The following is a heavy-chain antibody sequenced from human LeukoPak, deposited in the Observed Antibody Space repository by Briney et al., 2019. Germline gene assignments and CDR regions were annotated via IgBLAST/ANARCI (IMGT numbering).Heavy chain of an antibody. CDR2: ISWNSGSI. V-gene: IGHV3-9*01. Sequence: GRSLRLSCAASGFTFDDYAMHWVRQAPGKGLEWVSGISWNSGSIGYADSVKGRFTISRDNAKNSLYLQMNSLRAEDTAVYYCAKIGRYYDFWTGFYEEEVDYMDVWGKGTTVTVSS. J-gene: IGHJ6*03. D-gene: IGHD3-3*01. CDR1: GFTFDDYA. CDR3: AKIGRYYDFWTGFYEEEVDYMDV.